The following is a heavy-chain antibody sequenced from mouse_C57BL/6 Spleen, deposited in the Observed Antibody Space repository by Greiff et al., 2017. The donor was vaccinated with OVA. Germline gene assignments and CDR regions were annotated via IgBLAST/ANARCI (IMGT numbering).Heavy chain of an antibody. V-gene: IGHV1-66*01. CDR2: IYPGSGNT. Sequence: VQLQQSGPELVKPGASVKISCKASGYSFTSYYIHWVKQRPGQGLEWIGWIYPGSGNTKYNEKFKGKATLTADTSSSTAYMQLSSLTSEDSAVYYCARGRDGDYFDDWGQGTTLTVSS. D-gene: IGHD3-3*01. J-gene: IGHJ2*01. CDR3: ARGRDGDYFDD. CDR1: GYSFTSYY.